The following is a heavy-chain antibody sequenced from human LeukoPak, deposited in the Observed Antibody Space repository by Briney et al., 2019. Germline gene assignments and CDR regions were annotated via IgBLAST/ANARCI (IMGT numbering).Heavy chain of an antibody. CDR2: ISSSSSYI. V-gene: IGHV3-21*01. CDR3: ASDGSYDYVWGSYRHNWFDP. CDR1: GFTFSSYS. J-gene: IGHJ5*02. D-gene: IGHD3-16*02. Sequence: GGSLRLSCAASGFTFSSYSMNWVRQAPGKGLEWVSSISSSSSYIYYADSVKGRFTTSRDNAKNSLYLQMNSLRAEDTAVYYCASDGSYDYVWGSYRHNWFDPWGQGTLVTVSS.